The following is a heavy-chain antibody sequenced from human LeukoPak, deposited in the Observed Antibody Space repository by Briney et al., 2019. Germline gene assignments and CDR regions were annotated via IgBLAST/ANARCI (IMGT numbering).Heavy chain of an antibody. Sequence: GGSLRLSCAASGFTFSSYAMSWVRQAPGKGLEWVSAISGSGGSTYYADSVKGRFTISRDNSKNTLYLQMNSLRAEDTAVYYCAKIRDYNGYAESDYWGQGTLVTVSS. D-gene: IGHD5-12*01. J-gene: IGHJ4*02. CDR3: AKIRDYNGYAESDY. CDR2: ISGSGGST. V-gene: IGHV3-23*01. CDR1: GFTFSSYA.